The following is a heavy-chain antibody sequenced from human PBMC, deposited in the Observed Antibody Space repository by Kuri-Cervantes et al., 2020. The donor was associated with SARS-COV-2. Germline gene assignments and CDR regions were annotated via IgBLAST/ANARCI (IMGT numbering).Heavy chain of an antibody. Sequence: GSLRLSCAVCGGSFSGYYWSWIRQPPGKGLEWIGEINHSGSTNYNPSLKSRVTISVDTSKNQFSLKLSSVTAADTAVYYCARSRRVWFDPWGQGTLVTVSS. J-gene: IGHJ5*02. D-gene: IGHD1-14*01. CDR3: ARSRRVWFDP. CDR2: INHSGST. V-gene: IGHV4-34*01. CDR1: GGSFSGYY.